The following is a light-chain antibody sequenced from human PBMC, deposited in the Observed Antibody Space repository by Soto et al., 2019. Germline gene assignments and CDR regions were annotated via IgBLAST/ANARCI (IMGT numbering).Light chain of an antibody. CDR1: SSNIGTNT. CDR2: SDN. V-gene: IGLV1-44*01. J-gene: IGLJ2*01. Sequence: QAVVTQPPSASGTPGQRVTISCSGSSSNIGTNTVLWYQQLPGAAPKLLIYSDNQRPSGVPDRFAGSKSGTSASLAISGLQSEDEADYYCAAWDVILVVFGEGTKVTGL. CDR3: AAWDVILVV.